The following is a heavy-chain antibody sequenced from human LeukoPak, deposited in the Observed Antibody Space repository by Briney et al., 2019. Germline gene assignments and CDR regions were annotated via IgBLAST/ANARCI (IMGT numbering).Heavy chain of an antibody. Sequence: ASVKVSCKASGYTFTGYGISWVRQAPGQGLEWMGWISAYNGNTNYAQKLQGRVTMTTDTSTSTAYMEPRSLRSDDTAVYYCARDYDILTGPSRPDYWGQGTLVTVSS. CDR1: GYTFTGYG. J-gene: IGHJ4*02. V-gene: IGHV1-18*04. CDR3: ARDYDILTGPSRPDY. D-gene: IGHD3-9*01. CDR2: ISAYNGNT.